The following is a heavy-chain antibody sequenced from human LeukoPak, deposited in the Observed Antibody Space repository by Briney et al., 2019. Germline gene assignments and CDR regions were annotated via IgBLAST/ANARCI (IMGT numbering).Heavy chain of an antibody. CDR2: ISAYNGNT. CDR3: ARRNRGYDSSGYYRGYYGMDV. J-gene: IGHJ6*02. CDR1: GYTFTSYG. V-gene: IGHV1-18*01. Sequence: ASVKVSCKASGYTFTSYGISWVRQAPGQGLEWMGWISAYNGNTNYAQKLQGRVTMTTDTSTSTAYMELRSLRSDDTAVYYCARRNRGYDSSGYYRGYYGMDVWGQGTTVTVSS. D-gene: IGHD3-22*01.